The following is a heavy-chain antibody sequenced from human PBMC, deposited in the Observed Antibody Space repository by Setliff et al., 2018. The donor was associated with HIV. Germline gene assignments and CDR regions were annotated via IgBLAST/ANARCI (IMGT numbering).Heavy chain of an antibody. CDR3: ARGTAYYNFWSGYSQDYYYYMDV. CDR2: LYFTGST. V-gene: IGHV4-39*07. CDR1: GGSVSSGSYY. J-gene: IGHJ6*03. Sequence: PSETLSLTCSVSGGSVSSGSYYWGWIRQPPGKGLEWIGTLYFTGSTYYNPSLKSRVTISVDTSKNQFSLKLSSVTAADTAVYYCARGTAYYNFWSGYSQDYYYYMDVWGKGTTVTVSS. D-gene: IGHD3-3*01.